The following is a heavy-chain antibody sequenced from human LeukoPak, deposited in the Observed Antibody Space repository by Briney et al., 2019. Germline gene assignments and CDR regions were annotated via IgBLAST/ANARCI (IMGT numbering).Heavy chain of an antibody. D-gene: IGHD3-9*01. CDR1: GFTFSSYA. CDR2: ISGSGGST. Sequence: GGSLRLSCAASGFTFSSYAMSWVRQAPGKGLEWVSAISGSGGSTYYADSVKGRFTISRDNSKNTLYLQMNSLRAEDTAVYYCAKDKTVYDILTGFISDAFDIWGQGTMVTVSS. CDR3: AKDKTVYDILTGFISDAFDI. J-gene: IGHJ3*02. V-gene: IGHV3-23*01.